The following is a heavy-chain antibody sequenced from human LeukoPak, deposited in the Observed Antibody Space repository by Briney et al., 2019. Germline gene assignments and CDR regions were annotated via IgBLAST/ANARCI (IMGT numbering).Heavy chain of an antibody. CDR3: ARELWFGEFYY. CDR2: ISGSGGST. J-gene: IGHJ4*02. Sequence: GGSLRLSCAASGFTFSSYAMSWVRQAPGKGLEWVSAISGSGGSTYYADSVKGRFTISRDNSRNTLYLQMNSLRAEDTAVYYCARELWFGEFYYWGQGTLVTVSS. D-gene: IGHD3-10*01. CDR1: GFTFSSYA. V-gene: IGHV3-23*01.